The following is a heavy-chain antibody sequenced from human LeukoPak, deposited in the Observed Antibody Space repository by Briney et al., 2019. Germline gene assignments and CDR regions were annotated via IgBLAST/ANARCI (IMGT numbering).Heavy chain of an antibody. D-gene: IGHD1-26*01. Sequence: GGSLRLSCAASGFTFSSYAMHWVRQAPGKGLEWVAVISYDGSNKYYADSVKGRFTISRDNSKNTLYLQMNSLKAEDTAVYYCARDPCSYPQVGARKNWFDPWGQGTLVTVSS. J-gene: IGHJ5*02. CDR3: ARDPCSYPQVGARKNWFDP. CDR1: GFTFSSYA. CDR2: ISYDGSNK. V-gene: IGHV3-30-3*01.